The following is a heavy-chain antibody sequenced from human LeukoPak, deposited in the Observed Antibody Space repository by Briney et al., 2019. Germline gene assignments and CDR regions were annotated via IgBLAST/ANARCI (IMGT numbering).Heavy chain of an antibody. CDR3: ARDQQWFGELLSQPFDY. CDR1: GFTFSSYA. D-gene: IGHD3-10*01. CDR2: ISGIGGSK. J-gene: IGHJ4*02. Sequence: PGGSLRFSCAAYGFTFSSYAMSWVRQAPGKGLEWVSAISGIGGSKHYADSVKGRFIISRDNSKNTVSPQMNSLRGEDTAVYYCARDQQWFGELLSQPFDYWGQGTLVTVSS. V-gene: IGHV3-23*01.